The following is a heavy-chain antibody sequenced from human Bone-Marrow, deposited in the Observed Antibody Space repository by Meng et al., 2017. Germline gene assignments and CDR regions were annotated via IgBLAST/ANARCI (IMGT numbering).Heavy chain of an antibody. V-gene: IGHV3-66*01. CDR3: ARDRDYGGFDY. Sequence: EVQLVESGGGLVQPECSLRLSCAASGFTVSSNFMSWVRQAPGKGLEWVSVIYSIGSTYYTDSVKGRFTISRDNSKNTLYLQMSSLRAEDTAVYYCARDRDYGGFDYWGQGTLVTVSS. CDR1: GFTVSSNF. J-gene: IGHJ4*02. D-gene: IGHD4-23*01. CDR2: IYSIGST.